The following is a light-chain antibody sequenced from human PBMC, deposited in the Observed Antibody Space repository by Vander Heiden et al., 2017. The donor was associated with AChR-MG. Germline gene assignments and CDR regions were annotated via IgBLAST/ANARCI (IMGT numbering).Light chain of an antibody. J-gene: IGKJ1*01. Sequence: IVMTQSPDSLAVSLGERATINCKSSQRVLYSSNNKNYLAWYQQKPGQPPKLLIYWASTRESGVPDRFSGSGSGTDFTLTISSLQAEDVAVYYCQQDYSTPLTFGQGTKVEIK. CDR3: QQDYSTPLT. V-gene: IGKV4-1*01. CDR2: WAS. CDR1: QRVLYSSNNKNY.